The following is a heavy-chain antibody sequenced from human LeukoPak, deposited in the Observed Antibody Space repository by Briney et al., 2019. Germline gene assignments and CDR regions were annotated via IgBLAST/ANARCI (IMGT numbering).Heavy chain of an antibody. CDR2: ISWNSGSI. Sequence: GRSLRLSCAASGFTFDDYAMHWVRHAPGKGLEWVSGISWNSGSIGYADSVKGRFTISRDNAKNSLYLQMNSLRAEDTALYYCAKERTGYSGFDFDYWGQGTLVTVSS. J-gene: IGHJ4*02. CDR3: AKERTGYSGFDFDY. CDR1: GFTFDDYA. V-gene: IGHV3-9*01. D-gene: IGHD1-26*01.